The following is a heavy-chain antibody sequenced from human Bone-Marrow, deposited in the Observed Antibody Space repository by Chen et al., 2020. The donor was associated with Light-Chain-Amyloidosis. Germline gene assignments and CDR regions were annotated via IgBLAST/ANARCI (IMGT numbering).Heavy chain of an antibody. J-gene: IGHJ5*02. V-gene: IGHV4-59*01. CDR2: IYYSGST. D-gene: IGHD3-10*01. CDR1: GGSISSYY. Sequence: QVQLQESGPGLVKPSETLSLTCTVSGGSISSYYWSWIRQPPGKGLEWIGYIYYSGSTNYNPSLKSRVTISVDTSKNQFSLKLSSVTAADTVVYYCARERYYGSGKGWFDPWGQGTLVTVSS. CDR3: ARERYYGSGKGWFDP.